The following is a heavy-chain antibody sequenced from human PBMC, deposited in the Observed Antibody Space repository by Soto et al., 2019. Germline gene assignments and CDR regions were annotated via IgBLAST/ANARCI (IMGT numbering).Heavy chain of an antibody. CDR3: AKVVAQATQHRYYFYGMDV. CDR2: ISWDVGRI. D-gene: IGHD2-15*01. J-gene: IGHJ6*02. V-gene: IGHV3-9*01. CDR1: GFNFAEYA. Sequence: GGSLRLSCAASGFNFAEYAMHWVRQIPGKGLEWVSGISWDVGRIGYADSVKGRFTISRDNAKKSLFLQMNSLRPEDTALYYCAKVVAQATQHRYYFYGMDVWGQGTTGNVS.